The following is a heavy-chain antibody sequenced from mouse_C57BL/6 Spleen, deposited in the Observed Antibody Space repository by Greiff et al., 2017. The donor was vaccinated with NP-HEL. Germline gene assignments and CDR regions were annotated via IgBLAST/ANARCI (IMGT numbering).Heavy chain of an antibody. J-gene: IGHJ4*01. CDR1: GYTFTSYW. CDR3: ARHPHYYGSSYYYAMDY. D-gene: IGHD1-1*01. Sequence: VQLQQSGAELVRPGSSVKLSCKASGYTFTSYWMHWVKQRPIQGLEWIGNIDPSDSETHYNQKFKDKATLTVDKSSSTAYMQLSSLTSEDSAVYYCARHPHYYGSSYYYAMDYWGQGTSVTVSS. CDR2: IDPSDSET. V-gene: IGHV1-52*01.